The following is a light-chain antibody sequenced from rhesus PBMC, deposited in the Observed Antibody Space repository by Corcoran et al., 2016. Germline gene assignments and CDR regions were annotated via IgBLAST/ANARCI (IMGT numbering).Light chain of an antibody. Sequence: DIQMTQSPSSLSASVGDTVTITCRASQGISSWLAWYQQKPGKAPKLLIYKAPRLQSGVPSRFSGRGSGTDFTLTISSLQSEDFATYYCQQYSSRPLTFGGGTKVELK. J-gene: IGKJ4*01. CDR3: QQYSSRPLT. CDR1: QGISSW. CDR2: KAP. V-gene: IGKV1-22*01.